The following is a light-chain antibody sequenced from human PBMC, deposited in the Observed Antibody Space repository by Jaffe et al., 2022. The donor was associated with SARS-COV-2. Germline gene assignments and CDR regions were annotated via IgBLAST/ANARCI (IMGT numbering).Light chain of an antibody. V-gene: IGKV1-5*03. Sequence: DIQMTQSPSTLSASVGDRVTITCRASQSISSWLAWYQQKPGKAPNLLIYKASSLESGVPSRFSGGGSGTEFTLTISSLQPDDSATYYCQQYSSYSRTFGQGTKVEIK. J-gene: IGKJ1*01. CDR1: QSISSW. CDR2: KAS. CDR3: QQYSSYSRT.